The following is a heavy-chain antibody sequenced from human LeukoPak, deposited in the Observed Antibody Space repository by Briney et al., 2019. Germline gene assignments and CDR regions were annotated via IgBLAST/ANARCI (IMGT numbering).Heavy chain of an antibody. CDR3: AKSPEFFVDYYYYGMDV. V-gene: IGHV3-7*01. D-gene: IGHD3-10*01. CDR1: GFISTGYF. CDR2: IKHDGSEK. J-gene: IGHJ6*02. Sequence: GGSLRLSCAASGFISTGYFMSWVRQAPGKGLEWVASIKHDGSEKYYVDSVRGRFTISRDNTKNLLYLQMSSLRAEDTAVYYCAKSPEFFVDYYYYGMDVWGQGTTVTVSS.